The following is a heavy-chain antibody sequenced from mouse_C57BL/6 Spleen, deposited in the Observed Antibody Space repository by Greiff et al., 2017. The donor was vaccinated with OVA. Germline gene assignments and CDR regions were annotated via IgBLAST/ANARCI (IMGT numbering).Heavy chain of an antibody. Sequence: EVKLVESGEGLVKPGGSLKLSCAASGFTFSSSAMSWVRQTPEKRLEWVAYISSGGDYIYYADTEKGRFTISRDNARNTLYLQISSLQSENTAMYYCARGYYGSSWWKAMDYWGQGTSVTVSS. CDR1: GFTFSSSA. J-gene: IGHJ4*01. CDR3: ARGYYGSSWWKAMDY. D-gene: IGHD1-1*01. V-gene: IGHV5S21*01. CDR2: ISSGGDYI.